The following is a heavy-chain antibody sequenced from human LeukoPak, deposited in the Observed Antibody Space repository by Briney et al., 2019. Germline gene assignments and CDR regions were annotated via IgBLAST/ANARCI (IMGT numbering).Heavy chain of an antibody. J-gene: IGHJ4*02. CDR2: INSDGSST. CDR3: ATDEAATGRLDY. CDR1: GFNFRNYW. D-gene: IGHD1-1*01. V-gene: IGHV3-74*01. Sequence: QPGGSLRLSCAASGFNFRNYWMHWVRQAPGKGLVWVSRINSDGSSTGYADSVKGRFTISRDNAENTLYLQINSLRAEDTAVYYCATDEAATGRLDYWGQGTLVTDSS.